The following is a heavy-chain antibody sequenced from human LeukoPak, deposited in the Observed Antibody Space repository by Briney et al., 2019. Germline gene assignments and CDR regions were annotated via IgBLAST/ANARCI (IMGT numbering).Heavy chain of an antibody. Sequence: GGSLRLSCAASGFTFSDYYMSWIRQAPGKGLEWVSYISSSDSTIFYADSVKGRFTMSRDNAKNSLYLQMNSLRAEDTAVYYCARIPQLRWELQSYFDYWGQGTLVTVSS. J-gene: IGHJ4*02. V-gene: IGHV3-11*01. CDR3: ARIPQLRWELQSYFDY. D-gene: IGHD1-26*01. CDR2: ISSSDSTI. CDR1: GFTFSDYY.